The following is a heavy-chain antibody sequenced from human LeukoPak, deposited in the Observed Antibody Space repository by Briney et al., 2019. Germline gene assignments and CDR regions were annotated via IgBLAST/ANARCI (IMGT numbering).Heavy chain of an antibody. CDR3: ASPGSQSGYSYGLDY. CDR1: GYTFTSYY. CDR2: INPSGGST. J-gene: IGHJ4*02. D-gene: IGHD5-18*01. Sequence: ASVKVSCKASGYTFTSYYMHWVRQAPGQGLEWMGIINPSGGSTSYAQKFQGRVTMTRDTSTSTVYMELSSLRSEDTAVYYCASPGSQSGYSYGLDYWGQGTLVTVSS. V-gene: IGHV1-46*01.